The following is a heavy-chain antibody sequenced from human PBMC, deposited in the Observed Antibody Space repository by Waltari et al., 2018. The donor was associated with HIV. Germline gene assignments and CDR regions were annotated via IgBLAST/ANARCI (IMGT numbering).Heavy chain of an antibody. J-gene: IGHJ2*01. D-gene: IGHD2-8*01. CDR1: RGPFSDYY. Sequence: QVQLQQLAARLLKPSETLSLTCGVSRGPFSDYYCRWIRMSPGKGLEWIGEINRGGRTNYNPSLKSRPTISADTSKNEFSLRLKSMTVANTAIYFCARGRPPGMLTLDSEWWTGWYFGLWGRGTLITVSS. V-gene: IGHV4-34*01. CDR3: ARGRPPGMLTLDSEWWTGWYFGL. CDR2: INRGGRT.